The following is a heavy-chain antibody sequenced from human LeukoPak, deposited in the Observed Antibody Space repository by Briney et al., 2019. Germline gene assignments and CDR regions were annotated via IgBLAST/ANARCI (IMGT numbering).Heavy chain of an antibody. V-gene: IGHV3-23*01. CDR3: ANIIRKYTSGYYYFDY. Sequence: GGSLRLSCAASGLTFSNYAMNWVRQAPGKGLEWVSAISPSDSTYYADSVKGRFTISRDNSKNTLYLQMNSLRAEDTAVYYCANIIRKYTSGYYYFDYWGQGTLVTVSS. J-gene: IGHJ4*02. CDR2: ISPSDST. D-gene: IGHD6-25*01. CDR1: GLTFSNYA.